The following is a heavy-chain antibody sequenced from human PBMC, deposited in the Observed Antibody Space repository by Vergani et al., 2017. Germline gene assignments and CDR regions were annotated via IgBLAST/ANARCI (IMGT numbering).Heavy chain of an antibody. CDR3: TTRGGEGVGIQLWLGYYYMDV. D-gene: IGHD5-18*01. CDR1: GFTFSSYS. J-gene: IGHJ6*03. Sequence: EVQLVESGGGLVKPGGSLRLSCAASGFTFSSYSMNWVRQAPGKGLEWVSSISSSSSYIYYADSVKGRCTISRDNAKNALYLQMNSLRAEDTAVYYCTTRGGEGVGIQLWLGYYYMDVGGKGTTVTVSS. V-gene: IGHV3-21*01. CDR2: ISSSSSYI.